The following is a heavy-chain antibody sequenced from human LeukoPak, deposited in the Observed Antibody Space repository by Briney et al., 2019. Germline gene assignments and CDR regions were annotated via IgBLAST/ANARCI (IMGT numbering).Heavy chain of an antibody. J-gene: IGHJ4*02. D-gene: IGHD1-26*01. CDR3: ATSGVGYYFDY. Sequence: GESLKISCKGTGYTFTSYWTGWVRQMPGKGLEWMGIIYPGDSVTRYSPSFQGQVTISADKSISTAYLQWSSLKASDTAMYYCATSGVGYYFDYWGQGTLVTVSS. V-gene: IGHV5-51*01. CDR1: GYTFTSYW. CDR2: IYPGDSVT.